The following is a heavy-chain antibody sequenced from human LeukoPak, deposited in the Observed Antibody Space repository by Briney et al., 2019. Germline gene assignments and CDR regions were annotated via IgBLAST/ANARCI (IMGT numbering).Heavy chain of an antibody. CDR3: ARLRRQYSGSLFDY. J-gene: IGHJ4*01. CDR1: GGSFSGYY. V-gene: IGHV4-34*01. Sequence: PSETLSLTCAVYGGSFSGYYWSWIRQPPGKGLEWIGEINHSGSTNYNPSLKSRVTISVDTSKNQFSLKLSSVTAADTAVNYCARLRRQYSGSLFDYWGQGTLVTVSS. CDR2: INHSGST. D-gene: IGHD1-26*01.